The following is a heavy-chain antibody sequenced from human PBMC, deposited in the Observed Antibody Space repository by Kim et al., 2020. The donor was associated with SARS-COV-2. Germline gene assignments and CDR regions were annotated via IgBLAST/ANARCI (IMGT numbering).Heavy chain of an antibody. D-gene: IGHD3-10*01. CDR1: GFAFSSYG. Sequence: GGSLRLSCAASGFAFSSYGMTWVRQAPGKGLEWVSSFSSDDITYYADSVKGRFTISRDNSKNMLYLQMNSLRAEDKAVYYCGDYHGPGSHFTYWGQGTQVTVSS. CDR2: FSSDDIT. CDR3: GDYHGPGSHFTY. J-gene: IGHJ4*02. V-gene: IGHV3-23*01.